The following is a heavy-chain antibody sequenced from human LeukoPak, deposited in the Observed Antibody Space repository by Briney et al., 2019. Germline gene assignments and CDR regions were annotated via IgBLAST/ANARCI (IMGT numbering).Heavy chain of an antibody. V-gene: IGHV4-4*09. CDR2: IYTSGST. CDR1: GGSISSYY. J-gene: IGHJ5*02. D-gene: IGHD2-15*01. Sequence: SETLSLTCTVSGGSISSYYWGWIRQPPGKGLEWIGYIYTSGSTNYNPSLKSRVTISVDTSKNQFSLKLSSVTAADTAVYYCARVGSYCSGGSCYFNNWFDPWGQGTLVTVSS. CDR3: ARVGSYCSGGSCYFNNWFDP.